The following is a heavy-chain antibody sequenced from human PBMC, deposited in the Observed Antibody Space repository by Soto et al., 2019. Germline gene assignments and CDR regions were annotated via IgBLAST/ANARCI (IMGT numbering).Heavy chain of an antibody. Sequence: ASVVSCKASGYTFTSYGISWVRQAPGQGLEWMGWISAYNGNTNYAQKLQGRVTMTTDASTSTAYMELRSLRSDDTAVYYCARLDFDWLLGYDYWGQGTLVTVSS. CDR3: ARLDFDWLLGYDY. CDR2: ISAYNGNT. J-gene: IGHJ4*02. D-gene: IGHD3-9*01. V-gene: IGHV1-18*01. CDR1: GYTFTSYG.